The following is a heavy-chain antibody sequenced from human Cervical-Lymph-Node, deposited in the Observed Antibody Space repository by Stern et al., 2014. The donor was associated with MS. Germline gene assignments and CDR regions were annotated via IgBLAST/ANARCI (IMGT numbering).Heavy chain of an antibody. V-gene: IGHV4-61*02. Sequence: VQLVESGPGLVKPSQTLSLTCTVSGGSISSGSYYWSWIRQPAGKGLEWVGRIYTSGSTNYNPPLKGRSTISVDTYKNQFSRKVSSVTAADTAVYYCAREAAGGDLDYWGQGTLVTVSS. CDR2: IYTSGST. CDR1: GGSISSGSYY. CDR3: AREAAGGDLDY. D-gene: IGHD4-17*01. J-gene: IGHJ4*02.